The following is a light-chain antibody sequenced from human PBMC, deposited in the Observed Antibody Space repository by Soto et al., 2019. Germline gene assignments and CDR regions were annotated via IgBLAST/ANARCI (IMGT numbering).Light chain of an antibody. J-gene: IGLJ1*01. CDR1: SSNIGAGSD. CDR2: GSD. Sequence: QSVLTQPPSVSGAPGQRVTISCTGSSSNIGAGSDVHWYQQLPGTAPKLLIYGSDNRPSGVPDRFSGSKSGTSASLAITGLQAEDEADYYCSSYAGSNNFVFGTGTKLTVL. V-gene: IGLV1-40*01. CDR3: SSYAGSNNFV.